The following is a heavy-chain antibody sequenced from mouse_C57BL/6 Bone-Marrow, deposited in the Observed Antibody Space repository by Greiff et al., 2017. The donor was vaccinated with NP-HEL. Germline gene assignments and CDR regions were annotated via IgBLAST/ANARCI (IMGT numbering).Heavy chain of an antibody. V-gene: IGHV1-18*01. CDR3: ARQTFSKGAY. CDR1: GYTFTDYN. D-gene: IGHD2-5*01. CDR2: INPNNGGT. Sequence: EVQRVESGPELVKPGASVKIPCKASGYTFTDYNMDWVKQSHGKSLEWIGDINPNNGGTIYNQKFKGKATLTVDKSSSTAYMELRSLTSEDSAVYFCARQTFSKGAYWGQGTLVTVSA. J-gene: IGHJ3*01.